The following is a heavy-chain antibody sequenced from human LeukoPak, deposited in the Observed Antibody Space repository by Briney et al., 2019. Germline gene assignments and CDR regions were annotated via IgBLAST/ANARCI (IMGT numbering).Heavy chain of an antibody. V-gene: IGHV3-66*01. Sequence: GGSLRLSCVASGFTVSRSFMSWVRQAPGKGLEWVSVIHSGGTTYYADSVKGRFTISRDNSKNTLYLQMNSLRAEDTAVYYCAKDPPLYSLDAFDIWGQGTMVTVSS. CDR1: GFTVSRSF. J-gene: IGHJ3*02. CDR2: IHSGGTT. D-gene: IGHD5-18*01. CDR3: AKDPPLYSLDAFDI.